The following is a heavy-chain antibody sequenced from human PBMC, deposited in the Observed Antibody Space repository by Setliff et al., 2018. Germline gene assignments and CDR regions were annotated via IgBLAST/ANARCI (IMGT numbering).Heavy chain of an antibody. CDR3: AREVVVVKSAINYYYYMDV. CDR1: GGTFRSYG. Sequence: SVKVSCKASGGTFRSYGISWVRQAPGQGLEWMGGIIPNFGTTSYAQKFQGRVTITTDESTNTAYMELSGLRSDDTAVFYCAREVVVVKSAINYYYYMDVWGKGTTVTVSS. V-gene: IGHV1-69*05. J-gene: IGHJ6*03. D-gene: IGHD2-2*01. CDR2: IIPNFGTT.